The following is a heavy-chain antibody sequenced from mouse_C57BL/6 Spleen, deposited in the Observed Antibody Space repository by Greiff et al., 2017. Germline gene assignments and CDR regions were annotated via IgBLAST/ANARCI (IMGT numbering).Heavy chain of an antibody. J-gene: IGHJ2*01. CDR1: GYTFTSYW. D-gene: IGHD1-1*01. CDR2: IYPSDSET. V-gene: IGHV1-61*01. CDR3: ARTVVYFDY. Sequence: QVQLKQPGAELVRPGSSVKLSCKASGYTFTSYWMDWVKQRPGQGLEWIGNIYPSDSETHYNQKFKDKATLTVDKSSSTAYMQLSSLTSEDSAVYYCARTVVYFDYWGQGTTLTVSS.